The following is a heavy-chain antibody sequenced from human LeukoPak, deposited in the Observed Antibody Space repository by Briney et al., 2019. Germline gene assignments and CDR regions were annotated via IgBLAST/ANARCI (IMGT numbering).Heavy chain of an antibody. J-gene: IGHJ5*02. D-gene: IGHD6-13*01. CDR2: LNHSGSS. CDR1: GGSVNGYY. CDR3: ARGRTAYSSSWYNWFDP. V-gene: IGHV4-34*01. Sequence: KPSETLSLTCAVYGGSVNGYYWSWIRQPPGKGLEWTWELNHSGSSNYNPSLKSRVTISVDTSKNQFSLKLHSATAADTAVYYCARGRTAYSSSWYNWFDPWGQGTLVTVSS.